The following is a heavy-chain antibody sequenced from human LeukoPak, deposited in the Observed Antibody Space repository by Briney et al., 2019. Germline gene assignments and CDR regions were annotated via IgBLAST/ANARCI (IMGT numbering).Heavy chain of an antibody. CDR2: ISGSGGST. V-gene: IGHV3-23*01. CDR3: AKDGDGYRGNYFDH. CDR1: GFTFSSYG. J-gene: IGHJ4*02. D-gene: IGHD5-24*01. Sequence: GGSLRLSCAASGFTFSSYGMSGVRQAPGEGLEWGSAISGSGGSTYYADSVKGRFTISRDNSKNTLYLQMNSLRAEDTAVYYCAKDGDGYRGNYFDHWGQGTLLTVSS.